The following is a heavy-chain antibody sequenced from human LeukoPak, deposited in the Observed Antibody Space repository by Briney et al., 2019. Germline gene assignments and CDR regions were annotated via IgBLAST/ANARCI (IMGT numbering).Heavy chain of an antibody. V-gene: IGHV3-21*01. J-gene: IGHJ4*02. CDR3: ARNLGYDFWSGYSPTAY. D-gene: IGHD3-3*01. CDR2: ISSSSSYI. CDR1: GFTFSSYS. Sequence: GGSLRLSCAASGFTFSSYSMTWVRQAPGKGLEWVSSISSSSSYIYYADSVKGRFTISRDNAKNSLYLQMNSLRAEDTAVYYCARNLGYDFWSGYSPTAYWGQGTLVTVSS.